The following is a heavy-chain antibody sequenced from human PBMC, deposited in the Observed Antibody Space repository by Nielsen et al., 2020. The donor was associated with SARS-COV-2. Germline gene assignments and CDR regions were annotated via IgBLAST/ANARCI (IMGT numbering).Heavy chain of an antibody. Sequence: GESLKISCAASGFTFSSYDMHWVRQATGKGLEWVSAIGTAGDTYYPASVKGGFTISRDNAKNSLYLQMNSLRAGDTAVYYCARGYCSSTSCLYGMDVWGQGTTVTVSS. V-gene: IGHV3-13*01. J-gene: IGHJ6*02. D-gene: IGHD2-2*01. CDR2: IGTAGDT. CDR3: ARGYCSSTSCLYGMDV. CDR1: GFTFSSYD.